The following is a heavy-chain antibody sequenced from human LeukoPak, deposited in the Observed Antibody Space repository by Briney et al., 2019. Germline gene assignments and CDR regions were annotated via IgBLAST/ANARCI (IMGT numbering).Heavy chain of an antibody. D-gene: IGHD1-26*01. V-gene: IGHV1-18*04. Sequence: ASLKLSFQASGFRLSSFGVSRVRPAPGQGLEWMGWISNYFGVTHYAEKCEDRVTMTIDTSTTTAYMELRSLRYDDTAVYYCARDSDYSGNGNGDWFDPWGQGTVVTVSS. CDR2: ISNYFGVT. CDR3: ARDSDYSGNGNGDWFDP. J-gene: IGHJ5*02. CDR1: GFRLSSFG.